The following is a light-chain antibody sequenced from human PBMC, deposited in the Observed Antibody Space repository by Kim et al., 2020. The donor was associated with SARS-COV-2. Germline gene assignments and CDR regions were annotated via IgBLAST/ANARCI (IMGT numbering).Light chain of an antibody. Sequence: QSALTQPASVSGSPGQSITVSCTGTSSDVGGYNYVSWYQQHPGKAPKLIIFDVTNRPSGVSDRFSGSKSGNTASLTISGLQAEDEADYYCNSYTDTSTWVFGGGTQLTVL. CDR1: SSDVGGYNY. CDR3: NSYTDTSTWV. V-gene: IGLV2-14*03. CDR2: DVT. J-gene: IGLJ3*02.